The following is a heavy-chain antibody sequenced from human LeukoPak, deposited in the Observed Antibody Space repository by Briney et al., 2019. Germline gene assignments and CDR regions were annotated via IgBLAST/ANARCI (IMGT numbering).Heavy chain of an antibody. D-gene: IGHD2-21*02. V-gene: IGHV1-2*02. J-gene: IGHJ3*02. CDR1: GYTITGYY. Sequence: ASVKVSCKASGYTITGYYMHWVRQAPGQGLEWMGWINPNSGGTNYAQKFQGRVTMTRDASISTAYMELSSLTYDDTAIYYCARGVLLQGRGAFDIWGQGSMVTVSS. CDR3: ARGVLLQGRGAFDI. CDR2: INPNSGGT.